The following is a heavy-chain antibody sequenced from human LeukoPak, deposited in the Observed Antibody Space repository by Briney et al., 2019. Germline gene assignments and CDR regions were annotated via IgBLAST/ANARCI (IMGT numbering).Heavy chain of an antibody. J-gene: IGHJ4*02. CDR3: ARESGSYYWYFDY. D-gene: IGHD1-26*01. CDR1: GGSISSYY. V-gene: IGHV4-59*01. CDR2: IYYSGST. Sequence: PSETLSLTCTVSGGSISSYYSSWIRQPPGKGLEWFGYIYYSGSTNYNPSLTSRVTISVDTSKNQSSLKLSSVTAADTAVYYCARESGSYYWYFDYWGQGTLVTVSS.